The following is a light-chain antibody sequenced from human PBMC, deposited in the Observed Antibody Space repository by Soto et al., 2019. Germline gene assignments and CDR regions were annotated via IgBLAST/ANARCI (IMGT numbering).Light chain of an antibody. V-gene: IGLV2-14*01. Sequence: QSVLTQPAPVSGSPGQSITISCTGTSSDVGGYNYVSWYQQHPGKAPKLMIYEVSNRPSGVSNRFSGSKSGNTASLTISGLQAEDEADYYRSSYTSSSTYVFGSGTKVTVL. CDR1: SSDVGGYNY. CDR2: EVS. J-gene: IGLJ1*01. CDR3: SSYTSSSTYV.